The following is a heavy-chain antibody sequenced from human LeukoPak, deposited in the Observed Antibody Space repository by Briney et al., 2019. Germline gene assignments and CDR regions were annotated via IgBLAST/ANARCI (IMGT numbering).Heavy chain of an antibody. V-gene: IGHV1-2*02. CDR3: ARALIAAAGDHDAFDI. Sequence: ASVKVSCKASGYTFTGYYMHWVRQAPGQGLEWMGWINPNRGGTNYAQKFQGRVTMTRDTSISTAYMELSRLRSDDTAVYYCARALIAAAGDHDAFDIWGQGTMVTVSS. D-gene: IGHD6-13*01. J-gene: IGHJ3*02. CDR2: INPNRGGT. CDR1: GYTFTGYY.